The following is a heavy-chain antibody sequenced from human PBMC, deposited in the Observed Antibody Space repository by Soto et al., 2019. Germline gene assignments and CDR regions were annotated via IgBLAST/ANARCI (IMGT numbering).Heavy chain of an antibody. CDR1: GFTFSTYS. CDR2: ISSRSDI. CDR3: AREYTAWPLAYGLDV. V-gene: IGHV3-21*01. Sequence: GSLRLSCVGSGFTFSTYSINWVRQAPGKGLEWVSSISSRSDIYYADSVKGRFTISRDNAKNSVSLQVNSLRAEDTAVYYCAREYTAWPLAYGLDVWGQGTTVTVSS. J-gene: IGHJ6*02. D-gene: IGHD2-2*02.